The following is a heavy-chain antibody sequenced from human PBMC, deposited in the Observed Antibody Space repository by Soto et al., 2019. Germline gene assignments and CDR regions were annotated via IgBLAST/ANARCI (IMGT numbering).Heavy chain of an antibody. CDR1: GYSLTSYW. D-gene: IGHD3-9*01. V-gene: IGHV5-51*01. CDR3: ARGDYDILTGDFKSYYGMDV. CDR2: IYPGDSDA. Sequence: PGESLKISCKGSGYSLTSYWIGWVRQMPGKGLEWMGIIYPGDSDARYSPSFQGQVTISADKSIRTAYLQWSSLKASDTAIYYCARGDYDILTGDFKSYYGMDVWGQGTTVTVSS. J-gene: IGHJ6*02.